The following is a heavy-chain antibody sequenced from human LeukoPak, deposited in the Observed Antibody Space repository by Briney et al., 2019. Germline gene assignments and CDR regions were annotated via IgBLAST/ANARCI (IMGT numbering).Heavy chain of an antibody. V-gene: IGHV1-2*04. CDR2: INPNSGDT. CDR3: ARDLASTSNWEFDY. Sequence: ASVRVSCKASGYTFAGYFIHWVRQAPGQGLEWMGRINPNSGDTEYAPKFQGWVTMTRDTSISTAYVEVRMLIADDTAVYYCARDLASTSNWEFDYWGQGTLVIVSS. J-gene: IGHJ4*02. CDR1: GYTFAGYF. D-gene: IGHD1-26*01.